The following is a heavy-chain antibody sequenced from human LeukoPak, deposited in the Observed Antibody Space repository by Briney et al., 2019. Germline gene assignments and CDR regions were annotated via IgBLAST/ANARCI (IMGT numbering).Heavy chain of an antibody. V-gene: IGHV3-23*01. CDR2: ISGSGGST. CDR3: AKDGDSSGGSCYLNWFDP. D-gene: IGHD2-15*01. Sequence: GGSLRLSCAASGFTFSSYAMSWVRQAPGKGLEWVSAISGSGGSTYYADSVKGRFTISRDNSKNTLYLQMNSLRAEDTAVYYCAKDGDSSGGSCYLNWFDPWGQGTLVTVSS. J-gene: IGHJ5*02. CDR1: GFTFSSYA.